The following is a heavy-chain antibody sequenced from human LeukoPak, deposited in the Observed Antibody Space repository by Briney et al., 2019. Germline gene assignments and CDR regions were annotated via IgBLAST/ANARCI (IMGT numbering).Heavy chain of an antibody. CDR3: ARLKATVSIHAYFDS. CDR1: GGPINTDY. V-gene: IGHV4-59*01. J-gene: IGHJ4*02. CDR2: IYYTGRT. Sequence: SETLSLTCTVSGGPINTDYWDWIRQPPGKGLEWIGYIYYTGRTNYNPSFKSRLTISIDTSKNQFSLELSSVTAADTAVYYCARLKATVSIHAYFDSWGQGTLVTVSS. D-gene: IGHD4-17*01.